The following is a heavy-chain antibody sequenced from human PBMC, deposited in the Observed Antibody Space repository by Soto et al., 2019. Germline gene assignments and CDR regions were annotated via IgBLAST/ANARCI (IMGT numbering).Heavy chain of an antibody. CDR3: ARGYCGVDCYSAPAWFDP. V-gene: IGHV4-30-2*01. J-gene: IGHJ5*02. CDR2: IYHSGST. CDR1: GGSISSGGHS. Sequence: SETLSLTCAVSGGSISSGGHSWSWIRQPPGKGLEWIGYIYHSGSTYYNPSLKSRVTISVDRSKNQFSLKLSSVTAADTAVYYCARGYCGVDCYSAPAWFDPLCQGTLLT. D-gene: IGHD2-21*02.